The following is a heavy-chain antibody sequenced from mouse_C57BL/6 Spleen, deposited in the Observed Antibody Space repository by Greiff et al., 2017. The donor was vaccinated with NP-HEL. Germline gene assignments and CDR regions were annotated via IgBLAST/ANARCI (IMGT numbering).Heavy chain of an antibody. CDR1: GYTFTAYT. V-gene: IGHV1-62-2*01. CDR2: FYPGSGSI. J-gene: IGHJ2*01. Sequence: VQLQQSGAALVQPGASVKLSCKASGYTFTAYTIHWVKQRSGQGIEWIGWFYPGSGSIKYNEKFKDKSTLTADKSSSTVYMERSRLTAEDSAVYLCARHEEVKSYFDYWGQGTTLTVSS. CDR3: ARHEEVKSYFDY. D-gene: IGHD2-13*01.